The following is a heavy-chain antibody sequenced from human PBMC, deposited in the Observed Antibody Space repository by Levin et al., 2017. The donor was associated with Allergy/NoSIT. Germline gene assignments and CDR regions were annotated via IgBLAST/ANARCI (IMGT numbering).Heavy chain of an antibody. CDR2: INPNSGGT. D-gene: IGHD2-15*01. CDR1: GYTFTGYY. CDR3: ARSPGYCSGGSCYYYYYYYMDV. Sequence: GASVKVSCKASGYTFTGYYMHWVRQAPGQGLEWMGRINPNSGGTNYAQKFQGRVTMTRDTSISTAYMELSRLRSDDTAVYYCARSPGYCSGGSCYYYYYYYMDVWGKGTTVTVSS. V-gene: IGHV1-2*06. J-gene: IGHJ6*03.